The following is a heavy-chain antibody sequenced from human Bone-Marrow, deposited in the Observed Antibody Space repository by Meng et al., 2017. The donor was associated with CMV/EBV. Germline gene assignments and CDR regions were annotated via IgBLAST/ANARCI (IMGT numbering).Heavy chain of an antibody. CDR1: GFSLSNARMG. D-gene: IGHD2-2*01. V-gene: IGHV2-26*01. J-gene: IGHJ6*02. CDR2: IFSNDEK. CDR3: ARFPSLKYCSSTSCSEYYYYYGMDV. Sequence: SGPTLVKPTETLTLTCTVSGFSLSNARMGVSWIRQPPGKALEWLAHIFSNDEKSYSTSLKSRLTISKDTSKSQVVLTMTNMDPVDTATYYCARFPSLKYCSSTSCSEYYYYYGMDVWGQGTTVTVSS.